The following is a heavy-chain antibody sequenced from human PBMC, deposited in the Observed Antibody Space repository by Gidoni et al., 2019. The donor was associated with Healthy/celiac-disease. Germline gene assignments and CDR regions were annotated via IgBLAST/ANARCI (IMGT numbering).Heavy chain of an antibody. V-gene: IGHV4-39*01. J-gene: IGHJ4*02. Sequence: QLQLQESGPGLVQPSETLSLTCTVSGGSISSSSSYWGWIRQPPGKVLEWIGSLYYSGSTYYNPSLKSRVTISVDSSKNQFSLKLSSVTAADTAVYYCARWGRDGYNSYDYWGQGTLVTVSS. CDR2: LYYSGST. D-gene: IGHD5-12*01. CDR3: ARWGRDGYNSYDY. CDR1: GGSISSSSSY.